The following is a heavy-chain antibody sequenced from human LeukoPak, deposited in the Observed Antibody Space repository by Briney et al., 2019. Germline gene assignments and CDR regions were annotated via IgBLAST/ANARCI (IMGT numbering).Heavy chain of an antibody. CDR2: INKDGRKK. CDR1: GFTFSNDW. J-gene: IGHJ3*02. D-gene: IGHD6-19*01. CDR3: ARDTSPSSSSSYFDAFDM. Sequence: GGSLRLSCASSGFTFSNDWMTWVRQAQGKGLEWVANINKDGRKKNYVDSVKGRFTISRDNSKNSLFLQMNSLRAEDTAIYYCARDTSPSSSSSYFDAFDMWGQGTMVTVSS. V-gene: IGHV3-7*01.